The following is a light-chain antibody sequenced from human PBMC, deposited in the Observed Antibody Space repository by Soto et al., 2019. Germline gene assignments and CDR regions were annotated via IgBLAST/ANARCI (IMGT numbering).Light chain of an antibody. J-gene: IGLJ3*02. Sequence: QSVLTQPPSVSAAPGQRVTISCSGSGSNIGGHYLSWYQKLPGIAPKLLVFDDDKRPSGIPVRFSGSKSGTSGTLAIAGLQPGDEADYYCGAWDSKLTAWVFGGGIKLTVL. CDR3: GAWDSKLTAWV. CDR1: GSNIGGHY. CDR2: DDD. V-gene: IGLV1-51*01.